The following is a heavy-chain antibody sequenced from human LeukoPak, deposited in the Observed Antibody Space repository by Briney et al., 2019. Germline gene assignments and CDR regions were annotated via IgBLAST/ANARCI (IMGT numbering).Heavy chain of an antibody. Sequence: ASVKVSCKASGYIFTNNAMNWVRQAPGQGLEWMGWINTNTRNPTYAQGFTGRFVFSLDTSVSTAYLQISSLKAEDTAVYYCARIRAPRSFGQRESDYWGQGTLVTVSS. CDR2: INTNTRNP. D-gene: IGHD3-3*01. CDR1: GYIFTNNA. V-gene: IGHV7-4-1*02. J-gene: IGHJ4*02. CDR3: ARIRAPRSFGQRESDY.